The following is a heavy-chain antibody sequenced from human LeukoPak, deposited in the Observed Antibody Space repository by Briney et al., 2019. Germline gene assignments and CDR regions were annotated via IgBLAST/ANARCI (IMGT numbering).Heavy chain of an antibody. V-gene: IGHV1-2*02. CDR1: GYTFTGYY. Sequence: ASVKVSCKASGYTFTGYYMHWVRQAPGQGLEWMGWINPDSGGTNYAQKFQGRVTMTRDTSISTAYMELSRLRSDDTAVYYCASSNYYYYYYMDVWGKGTTVTVSS. CDR2: INPDSGGT. J-gene: IGHJ6*03. CDR3: ASSNYYYYYYMDV.